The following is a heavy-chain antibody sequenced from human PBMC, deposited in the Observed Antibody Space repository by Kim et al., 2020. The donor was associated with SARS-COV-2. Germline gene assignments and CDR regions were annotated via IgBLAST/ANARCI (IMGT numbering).Heavy chain of an antibody. Sequence: GGSLRLSCAASGFTFSSYSMNWVRQAPGKGLEWVSSISSSSSYIYYADSVKGRFTISRDNAKNSLYLQMNSLRAEDTAVYYCAKDKGDELTMVREHYGMDVWGQGTTVTVSS. D-gene: IGHD3-10*01. CDR2: ISSSSSYI. CDR1: GFTFSSYS. CDR3: AKDKGDELTMVREHYGMDV. J-gene: IGHJ6*02. V-gene: IGHV3-21*01.